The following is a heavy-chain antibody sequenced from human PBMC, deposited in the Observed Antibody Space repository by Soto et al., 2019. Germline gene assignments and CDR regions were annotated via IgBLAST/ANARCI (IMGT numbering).Heavy chain of an antibody. D-gene: IGHD3-10*01. CDR2: IYYSGNT. Sequence: QVQLQESGPGLVKPSQTLSLTCTVSGGSISSGGYYWNWIRQHPGKGLEWIGYIYYSGNTYYNPSLKSRVTISVDTSKNQFSLKLSSVTAADTAVYYCARGPYYYGSGSYYGYFDYWGQGTLVTVSS. V-gene: IGHV4-31*03. J-gene: IGHJ4*02. CDR3: ARGPYYYGSGSYYGYFDY. CDR1: GGSISSGGYY.